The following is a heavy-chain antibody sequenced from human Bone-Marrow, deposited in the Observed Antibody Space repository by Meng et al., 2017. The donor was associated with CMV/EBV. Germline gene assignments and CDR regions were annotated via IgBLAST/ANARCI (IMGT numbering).Heavy chain of an antibody. J-gene: IGHJ4*02. D-gene: IGHD3-16*02. CDR2: ISSSSSYI. V-gene: IGHV3-21*01. CDR1: GFTFSSYS. Sequence: EVQLVASGGGLFKPGGYLRLSCAASGFTFSSYSMNWVRQAPGKGLEWVSSISSSSSYIYYADSVKGRFTISRDNAKNSLYLQMNSLRAEDTAVYYCARDLSFGGVIDWGQGTLVTVSS. CDR3: ARDLSFGGVID.